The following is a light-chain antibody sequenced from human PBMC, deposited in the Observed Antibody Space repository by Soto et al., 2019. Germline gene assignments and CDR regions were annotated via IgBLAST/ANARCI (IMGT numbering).Light chain of an antibody. CDR3: QQSYSTLWGT. Sequence: DIPMTQSPSSLSTSVGDRVTITCRASQSINNYLNWYQQKPGKAPKLLIYAASSLQSGVPSRFSGSGSGTDFTLTISSLQPEDFATYYCQQSYSTLWGTCGQGTKVDIK. V-gene: IGKV1-39*01. J-gene: IGKJ1*01. CDR2: AAS. CDR1: QSINNY.